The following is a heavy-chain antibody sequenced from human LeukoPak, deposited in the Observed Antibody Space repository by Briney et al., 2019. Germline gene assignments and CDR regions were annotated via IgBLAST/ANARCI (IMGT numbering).Heavy chain of an antibody. J-gene: IGHJ4*02. D-gene: IGHD3-10*01. V-gene: IGHV3-23*01. CDR1: GFTFSSYA. Sequence: GGSLRLSCAASGFTFSSYAMSWVRQAPGKGLEWVSAISGSGGSTYYADSVKGRFTISRDNSKNTLYLQMNSLRAEDTAVYYCAKDSTMVRGAPLRPNYFDYWGQGTLVTVSS. CDR2: ISGSGGST. CDR3: AKDSTMVRGAPLRPNYFDY.